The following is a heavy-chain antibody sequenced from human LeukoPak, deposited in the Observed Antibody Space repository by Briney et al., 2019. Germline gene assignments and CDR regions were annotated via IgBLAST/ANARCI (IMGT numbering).Heavy chain of an antibody. J-gene: IGHJ4*02. V-gene: IGHV4-38-2*02. D-gene: IGHD3-3*01. CDR1: GYSISSGCF. CDR3: AREQNFWSSYYRDTYFFDF. Sequence: SETLSLTCTVSGYSISSGCFWGWIRQPPGKGLEWFGTVYRNGSTYYNPSLKSRVTISVDTSKNRFSLKLSSVAATDTAVYYCAREQNFWSSYYRDTYFFDFWGQGILVTVSS. CDR2: VYRNGST.